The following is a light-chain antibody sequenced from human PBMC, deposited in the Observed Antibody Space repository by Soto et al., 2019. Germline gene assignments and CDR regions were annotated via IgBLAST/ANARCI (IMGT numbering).Light chain of an antibody. CDR2: KTS. Sequence: DIQKTQSPSTLSASVGDRVTITCRASQSIGVWLAWYQQKPGTAPKLLIYKTSTLDSGVPLRFSGSGSGTEFTLTISSLQPDDFATYYCQQYINYFRTFGQGTKVEIK. J-gene: IGKJ1*01. CDR1: QSIGVW. CDR3: QQYINYFRT. V-gene: IGKV1-5*03.